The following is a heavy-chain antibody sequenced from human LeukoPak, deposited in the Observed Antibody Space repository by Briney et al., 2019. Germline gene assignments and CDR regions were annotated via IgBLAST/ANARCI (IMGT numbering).Heavy chain of an antibody. Sequence: GGSLRLSCAASGFTVSSNYMSWVRQAPGKGLEWVSVIYSGGSTYYADSVKGRFTISRDNSKNTLYLQMNSLRAEDTAVYYCARVSTGSGGTFDHWGQGTLVTVSS. D-gene: IGHD2-15*01. CDR2: IYSGGST. CDR3: ARVSTGSGGTFDH. V-gene: IGHV3-53*01. J-gene: IGHJ4*02. CDR1: GFTVSSNY.